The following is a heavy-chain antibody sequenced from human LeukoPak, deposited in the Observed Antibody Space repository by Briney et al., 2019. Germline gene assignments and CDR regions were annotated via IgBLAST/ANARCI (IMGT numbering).Heavy chain of an antibody. Sequence: AGGSLRLSCAASGFTFSRCGMNWVRQAPGKGLEWVSSISGSSTYIYYADSVKGRFTISRDNAKNSLYPQMNSLRAEDTAVYYCARGSEWPSGVSDYWGQGTLVTVSS. CDR2: ISGSSTYI. J-gene: IGHJ4*02. V-gene: IGHV3-21*01. D-gene: IGHD3-3*01. CDR3: ARGSEWPSGVSDY. CDR1: GFTFSRCG.